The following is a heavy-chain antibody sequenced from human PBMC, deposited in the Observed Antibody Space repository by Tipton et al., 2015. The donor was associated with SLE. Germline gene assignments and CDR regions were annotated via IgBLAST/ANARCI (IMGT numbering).Heavy chain of an antibody. Sequence: SLRLSCAASGFTFSDYYMNWIRQAPGKGLEWVSYISSSGSNIYYADSVKGRFTISRDNTKNSLYLQMNSLRAEDTAVYYCARDLRGEQLGGHWFDSWGQGTLVTVSS. V-gene: IGHV3-11*04. J-gene: IGHJ5*01. CDR1: GFTFSDYY. D-gene: IGHD7-27*01. CDR3: ARDLRGEQLGGHWFDS. CDR2: ISSSGSNI.